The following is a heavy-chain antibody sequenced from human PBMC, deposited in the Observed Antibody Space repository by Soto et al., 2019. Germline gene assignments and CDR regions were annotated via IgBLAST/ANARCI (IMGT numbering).Heavy chain of an antibody. V-gene: IGHV4-31*03. CDR1: GGSISSGGYY. J-gene: IGHJ4*02. CDR3: ARASGSGSYSFNN. Sequence: QVQLQESGPGLVEPSQTLSLTCTVSGGSISSGGYYWNWIRQHPGKGLEWIGCIYYSGTTYYNPSLKGRLTMSVDRSMNQFSLNLSSVTAADTAVYYCARASGSGSYSFNNWGQGTLVTVSS. D-gene: IGHD3-10*01. CDR2: IYYSGTT.